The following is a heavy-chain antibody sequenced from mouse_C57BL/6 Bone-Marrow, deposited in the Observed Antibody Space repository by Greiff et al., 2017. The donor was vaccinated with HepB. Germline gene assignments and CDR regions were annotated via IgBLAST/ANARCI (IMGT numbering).Heavy chain of an antibody. CDR3: ARSIGGTYYYGSRGDWFAY. Sequence: QVQLQQSGAELVRPGTSVKVSCKASGYAFTNYLIEWVKQRPGQGLEWIGVINPGSGGTNYNEKFKGKATLTADKSSSTAYMQLSSLTSEDSAVYFCARSIGGTYYYGSRGDWFAYWGQGTLVTVSA. CDR2: INPGSGGT. V-gene: IGHV1-54*01. J-gene: IGHJ3*01. CDR1: GYAFTNYL. D-gene: IGHD1-1*01.